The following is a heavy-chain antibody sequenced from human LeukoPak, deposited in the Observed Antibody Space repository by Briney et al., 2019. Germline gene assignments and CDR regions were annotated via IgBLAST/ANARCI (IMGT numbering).Heavy chain of an antibody. CDR2: VGISGDT. D-gene: IGHD6-19*01. CDR3: VRGGIQVSGIDEIDY. Sequence: GGSLRLSCAASGFTFRSYDMHWVRQVTGKGLEWVSAVGISGDTYYAGSVKGRFTISREYAKNSLYLQMNSLTAGDTAVYYCVRGGIQVSGIDEIDYWGQGTLVTVSS. J-gene: IGHJ4*02. CDR1: GFTFRSYD. V-gene: IGHV3-13*01.